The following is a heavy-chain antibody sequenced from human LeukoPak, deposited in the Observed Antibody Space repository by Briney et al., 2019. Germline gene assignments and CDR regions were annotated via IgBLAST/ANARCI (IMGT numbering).Heavy chain of an antibody. CDR2: ISGSGGTT. D-gene: IGHD6-13*01. Sequence: GGSLRLSCAASGFTFSSYAMDWVRQAPGRGLEWVSTISGSGGTTYYADSVKGRFTSSRENSKNTLYLQMNSLRAEDTAVYYCVKARNSNFDYWGQGTLVTVSS. CDR1: GFTFSSYA. CDR3: VKARNSNFDY. V-gene: IGHV3-23*01. J-gene: IGHJ4*02.